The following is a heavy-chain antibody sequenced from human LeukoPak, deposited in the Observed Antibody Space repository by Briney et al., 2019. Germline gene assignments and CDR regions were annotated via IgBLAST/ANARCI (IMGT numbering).Heavy chain of an antibody. CDR1: VYTFTPSD. CDR2: MNPNSGNT. V-gene: IGHV1-8*01. Sequence: ASLRVSSTPSVYTFTPSDINWVRQATGQGLEWMGWMNPNSGNTGYAQKFQGRVTMTRNTSISTAYMELSSLRSEDTAVYYCARDDYWGQGTLVTVSS. J-gene: IGHJ4*02. CDR3: ARDDY.